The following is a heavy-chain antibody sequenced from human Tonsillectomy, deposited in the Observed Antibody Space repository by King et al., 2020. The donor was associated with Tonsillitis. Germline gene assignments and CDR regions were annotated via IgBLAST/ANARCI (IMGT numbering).Heavy chain of an antibody. CDR2: INSDGSTT. CDR3: VRDRLDGYPNDFDY. D-gene: IGHD5-24*01. V-gene: IGHV3-74*01. CDR1: GFTFSGHW. Sequence: VQLVESGGGLVQPGGSLSLSCAGSGFTFSGHWMHWVRQAPGKGLVWVAHINSDGSTTNYGDSVKGRFTISRDNAKNTLYLQMNSLRAEDTAVYYCVRDRLDGYPNDFDYWGQGTLVTVSS. J-gene: IGHJ4*02.